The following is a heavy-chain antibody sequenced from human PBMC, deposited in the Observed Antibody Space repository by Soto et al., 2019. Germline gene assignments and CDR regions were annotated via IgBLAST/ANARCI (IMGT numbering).Heavy chain of an antibody. CDR1: GGTFSSYA. J-gene: IGHJ6*02. CDR2: IIPIFGTA. CDR3: ARGTPYYGDYGYEPYYYYGMDV. Sequence: SVKVSCKASGGTFSSYAISWVRQAPGQGLEWMGGIIPIFGTANYAQKFQGRVTITADESTSTAYMELSSLRSEDTAVYYCARGTPYYGDYGYEPYYYYGMDVWGQGTTVTVSS. V-gene: IGHV1-69*13. D-gene: IGHD4-17*01.